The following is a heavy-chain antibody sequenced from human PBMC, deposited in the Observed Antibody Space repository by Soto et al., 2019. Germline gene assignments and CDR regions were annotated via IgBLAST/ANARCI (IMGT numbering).Heavy chain of an antibody. Sequence: QLQLQESGPGLVKPSETLSLTCTVSGGSISSGGYYWSWIRQHPGKGLEWIGYIYYSGSTYYNPSPKGRVTSSVDTSKNPCSRKLRSVTAADTAVYYCARAGGWVKGAGFDPWGQGTLVTVSS. CDR3: ARAGGWVKGAGFDP. V-gene: IGHV4-31*03. CDR2: IYYSGST. J-gene: IGHJ5*02. CDR1: GGSISSGGYY. D-gene: IGHD6-19*01.